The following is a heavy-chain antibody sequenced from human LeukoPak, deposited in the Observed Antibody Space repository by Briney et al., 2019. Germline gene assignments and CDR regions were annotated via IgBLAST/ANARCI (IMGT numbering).Heavy chain of an antibody. D-gene: IGHD3-22*01. CDR3: ARDKGDYDTSGSLFVF. Sequence: GGSLRLSCAASGFTFSRYWMSWVRQVPRKGLEWVANIKQDGSEKYYVDSVEGRFTISRDNAKSSLYLQMNSLRAEDTAVYYCARDKGDYDTSGSLFVFGGQGTLVTVSS. CDR2: IKQDGSEK. V-gene: IGHV3-7*03. CDR1: GFTFSRYW. J-gene: IGHJ4*02.